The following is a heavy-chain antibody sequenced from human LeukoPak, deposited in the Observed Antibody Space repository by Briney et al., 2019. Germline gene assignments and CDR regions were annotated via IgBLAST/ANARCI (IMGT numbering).Heavy chain of an antibody. CDR1: GFTLSIHA. J-gene: IGHJ4*02. Sequence: GGSLRLSSAGSGFTLSIHAMSWVRQAPGKGLEWVSTIGGGDTYYADSVKGRFTISRDDSQSTVHLQMNSLRAEDTAVYYCAKDWIPYNRVFDCFDFWGQGTLVTVSS. CDR2: IGGGDT. D-gene: IGHD1-1*01. CDR3: AKDWIPYNRVFDCFDF. V-gene: IGHV3-23*01.